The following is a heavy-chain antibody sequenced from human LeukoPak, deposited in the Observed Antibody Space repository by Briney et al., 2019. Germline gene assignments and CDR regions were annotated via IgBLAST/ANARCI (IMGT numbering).Heavy chain of an antibody. CDR1: GFTFSSYG. J-gene: IGHJ6*02. Sequence: PGGSLRPSCAASGFTFSSYGMHWVRQAPGKGLEWVAVISYDGSNKYYADSVKGRFTISRDNSKNTLYLQMNSLRAEDTAVYYCAKGRNYDFWSGYHRGSYYYGMDVWGQGTTVTVSS. D-gene: IGHD3-3*01. V-gene: IGHV3-30*18. CDR3: AKGRNYDFWSGYHRGSYYYGMDV. CDR2: ISYDGSNK.